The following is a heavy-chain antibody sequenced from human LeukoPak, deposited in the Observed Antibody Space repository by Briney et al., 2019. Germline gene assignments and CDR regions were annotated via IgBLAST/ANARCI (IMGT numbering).Heavy chain of an antibody. J-gene: IGHJ4*02. CDR1: GFTFSSYG. CDR3: ARRYYEWRTFDY. V-gene: IGHV4-39*01. CDR2: IYYSGST. Sequence: PGGSLGLSCAASGFTFSSYGMSWVRQPPGKGLEWIGSIYYSGSTYYNPSLKSRVTISVDTSKNQFSLKLSSVTAADTAVYYCARRYYEWRTFDYWGQGTLVTVSS. D-gene: IGHD3-22*01.